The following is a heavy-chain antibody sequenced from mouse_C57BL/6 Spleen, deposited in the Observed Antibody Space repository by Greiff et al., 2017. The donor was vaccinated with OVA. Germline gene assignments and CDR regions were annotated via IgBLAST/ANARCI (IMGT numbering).Heavy chain of an antibody. CDR1: GFTFSDYY. Sequence: EVQLVESEGGLVQPGSSMKLSCTASGFTFSDYYMAWVRQVPEKGLEWVANINYDGSSTYYLDSLKSRFLISRDNAKNILYLQMSSLKSEDTATYYCARDGNYYGSSYGYFDVWGTGTTVTVSS. CDR2: INYDGSST. D-gene: IGHD1-1*01. J-gene: IGHJ1*03. V-gene: IGHV5-16*01. CDR3: ARDGNYYGSSYGYFDV.